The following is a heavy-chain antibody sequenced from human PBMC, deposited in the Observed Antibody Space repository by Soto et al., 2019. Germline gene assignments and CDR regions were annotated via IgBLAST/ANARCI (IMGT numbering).Heavy chain of an antibody. J-gene: IGHJ5*02. CDR1: GDSITSGAFY. D-gene: IGHD2-21*02. CDR3: ARTAKNWFDP. CDR2: IYYSGRT. Sequence: QVQLQESGPGLVKPSQTLSLTCTVSGDSITSGAFYWSWIRQHPGKGLEWLGYIYYSGRTYYKPSLKSRLIISIDTSKNQFSLRLSSVTAADTAVYYCARTAKNWFDPWGQGTLVTVSS. V-gene: IGHV4-31*03.